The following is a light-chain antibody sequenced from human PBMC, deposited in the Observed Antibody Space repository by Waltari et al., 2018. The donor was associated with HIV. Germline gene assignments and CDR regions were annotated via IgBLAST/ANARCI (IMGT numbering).Light chain of an antibody. CDR3: GVWDDGLNGPE. CDR1: NPNTGTTS. CDR2: SDA. J-gene: IGLJ3*02. V-gene: IGLV1-44*01. Sequence: QSVSTQTPSASGTPGQWVTISCSGSNPNTGTTSVSWYQHLPGTAPKLLIYSDARRPSGVPDRFSGSKSGTSASLAISGLQSEDEADYYCGVWDDGLNGPEFGGGTKLTVL.